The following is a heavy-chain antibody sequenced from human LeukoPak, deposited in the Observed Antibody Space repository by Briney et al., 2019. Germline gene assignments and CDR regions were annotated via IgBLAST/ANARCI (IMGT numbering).Heavy chain of an antibody. J-gene: IGHJ5*02. V-gene: IGHV4-61*02. CDR3: ARILAAPYWFDP. Sequence: SETLSLTCTVSGGSISSGSYYWSWIRQPAGKGLEWIGRIYTSGSTNYNPSLKSRVTISVDTSKNQFSLKLSSVTAADTAVYYCARILAAPYWFDPWGQGTLVTVSS. CDR1: GGSISSGSYY. CDR2: IYTSGST. D-gene: IGHD2-15*01.